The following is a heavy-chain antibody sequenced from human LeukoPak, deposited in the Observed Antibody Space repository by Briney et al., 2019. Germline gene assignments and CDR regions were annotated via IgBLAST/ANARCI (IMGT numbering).Heavy chain of an antibody. CDR2: INPNSGGT. D-gene: IGHD2-15*01. CDR3: ARGIRYCSGGSCPFDY. Sequence: ASVKVSCKASGDTFTGYYMHWVRQAPGQGLEWMGWINPNSGGTNYAQEFQGRVTMTRDTSISTAYMELSRLRSDDTAVYYCARGIRYCSGGSCPFDYWGQGTLVTVSS. V-gene: IGHV1-2*02. J-gene: IGHJ4*02. CDR1: GDTFTGYY.